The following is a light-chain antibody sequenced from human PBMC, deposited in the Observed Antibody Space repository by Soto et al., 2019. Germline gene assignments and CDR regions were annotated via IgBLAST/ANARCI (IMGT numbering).Light chain of an antibody. CDR3: CSYAGSSTYV. Sequence: QPALTQPASVSGSPGQSITISCTGTSSDVGNYDLVSWYQQLPGKAPKFILYEGSKRPSGVSNRFSGSKSGNTASLTISGLQAEDEADYYCCSYAGSSTYVLGTGTKV. J-gene: IGLJ1*01. V-gene: IGLV2-23*01. CDR1: SSDVGNYDL. CDR2: EGS.